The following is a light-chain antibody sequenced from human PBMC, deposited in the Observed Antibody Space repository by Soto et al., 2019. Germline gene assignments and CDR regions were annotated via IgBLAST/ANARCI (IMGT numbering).Light chain of an antibody. V-gene: IGKV1-39*01. CDR3: QQSYSAPYT. Sequence: DIQMTQSPSSLSASVGDRVSISCRTSQNIDRYLNWYQQKPGKAPQVMISGAASLQSGVPSRFSGSGSGTEFTLSISSLPPEDFATSCCQQSYSAPYTFGQGTRLEI. CDR1: QNIDRY. CDR2: GAA. J-gene: IGKJ2*01.